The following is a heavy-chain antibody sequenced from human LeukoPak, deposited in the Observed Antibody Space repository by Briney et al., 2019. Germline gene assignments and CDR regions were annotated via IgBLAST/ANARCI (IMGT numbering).Heavy chain of an antibody. Sequence: PGGSLRLSCAASGFTVSSNHLNWVRQAPGKGLQWVSVIYSVNRTYYADSAKGRFTISRDNSKNTLYLQMNSLRAEDTAVYYCAREYYDIPLGQYYYSMDVWGQGTTVTVSS. D-gene: IGHD3-9*01. CDR3: AREYYDIPLGQYYYSMDV. CDR1: GFTVSSNH. V-gene: IGHV3-53*01. CDR2: IYSVNRT. J-gene: IGHJ6*02.